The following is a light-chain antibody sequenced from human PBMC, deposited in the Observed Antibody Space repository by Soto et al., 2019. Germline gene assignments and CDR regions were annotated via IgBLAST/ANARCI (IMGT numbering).Light chain of an antibody. Sequence: QSALTQPASVSGSPGQSITISCIGTSSDVGSYNFVSWYQQHPGKAPKLMIYEVSNRPSAISNRFSGSKSANTASLTISGLQAEDEADYYCSSYTSSFTVVFGGGTKVTVL. J-gene: IGLJ2*01. CDR2: EVS. CDR3: SSYTSSFTVV. CDR1: SSDVGSYNF. V-gene: IGLV2-14*01.